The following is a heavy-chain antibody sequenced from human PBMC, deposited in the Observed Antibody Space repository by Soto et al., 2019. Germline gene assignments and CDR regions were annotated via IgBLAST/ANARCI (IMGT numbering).Heavy chain of an antibody. D-gene: IGHD1-26*01. J-gene: IGHJ4*02. CDR1: GFNFTSSA. CDR2: IVVGSGKT. V-gene: IGHV1-58*01. Sequence: ASVKVSCKASGFNFTSSAVQWVRQARGQRLEWIGWIVVGSGKTNYAQKFQERGTITRDMSTSTAYMELSSLRSEDTAVYYCAAGDSGSYINGYWGQGTLVPVSS. CDR3: AAGDSGSYINGY.